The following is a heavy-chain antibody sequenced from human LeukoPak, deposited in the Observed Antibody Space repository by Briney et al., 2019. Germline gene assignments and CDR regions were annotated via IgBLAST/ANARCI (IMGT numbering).Heavy chain of an antibody. D-gene: IGHD3-10*01. CDR1: GGSISSNW. CDR3: AGNYYGSGSYYSEDRY. V-gene: IGHV4-4*02. CDR2: IDHSGST. Sequence: PSGTLSLTCAVSGGSISSNWWSWVRQPPGKGLEWIGEIDHSGSTNYNPSLKSRVTISIDTSKNQFSLKLSSVTAADTAVYYCAGNYYGSGSYYSEDRYWGQGTLVTVSS. J-gene: IGHJ4*02.